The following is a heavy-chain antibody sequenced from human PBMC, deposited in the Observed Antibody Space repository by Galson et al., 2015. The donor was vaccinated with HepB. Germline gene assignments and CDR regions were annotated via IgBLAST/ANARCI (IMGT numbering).Heavy chain of an antibody. Sequence: SLRLSCAASGFTVSSNYMSWVRQAPGKGLEWVSVIYSGGSTYYADSVKGRFTISRDNSKNTLYLQMNSLRAEDTAVYYCARDGLWTPVDYWGQGTLVTVSS. J-gene: IGHJ4*02. V-gene: IGHV3-66*01. D-gene: IGHD5-18*01. CDR3: ARDGLWTPVDY. CDR1: GFTVSSNY. CDR2: IYSGGST.